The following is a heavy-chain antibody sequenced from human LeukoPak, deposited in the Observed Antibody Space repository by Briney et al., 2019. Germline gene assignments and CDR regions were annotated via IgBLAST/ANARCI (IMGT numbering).Heavy chain of an antibody. CDR3: ARDFHFITGGADWFDP. V-gene: IGHV4-4*07. Sequence: SETLSLTCTVSGGSISSYYWSWIRQPAGKGLEWIGRIYTSGSTNYNPSLKSRVTMSVDTSKNQFSLKLSSVTAADTAVYYCARDFHFITGGADWFDPWGQGTLVTVSS. J-gene: IGHJ5*02. CDR2: IYTSGST. CDR1: GGSISSYY. D-gene: IGHD1-14*01.